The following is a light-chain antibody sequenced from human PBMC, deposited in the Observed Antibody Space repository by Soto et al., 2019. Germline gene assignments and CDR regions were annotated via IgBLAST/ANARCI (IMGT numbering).Light chain of an antibody. V-gene: IGKV3-20*01. CDR2: ATS. J-gene: IGKJ1*01. CDR1: QSVSSSY. Sequence: EIVLTQSPGTLSLSPGERATLSCRASQSVSSSYLAWYQQKPGQAPRLLIYATSSRATGIPDRFSGSGSGTDFTVTISRLEPGDFAVFYCQQYGSSPWTFGQGTKVEIK. CDR3: QQYGSSPWT.